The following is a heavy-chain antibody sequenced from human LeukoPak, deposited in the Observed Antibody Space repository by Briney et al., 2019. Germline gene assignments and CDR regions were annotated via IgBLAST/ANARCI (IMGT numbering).Heavy chain of an antibody. CDR1: GGSISSYY. D-gene: IGHD3-22*01. CDR2: IYYSGNT. CDR3: ARDRDSSGLRDFDL. Sequence: SETLSLTCTVSGGSISSYYWSWSRQPPGKGLEWSGYIYYSGNTNYNPSLKSRVSISIDTSKTQFSLQLSSVTAADTAVYYCARDRDSSGLRDFDLWGRGTLVTVSA. J-gene: IGHJ2*01. V-gene: IGHV4-59*01.